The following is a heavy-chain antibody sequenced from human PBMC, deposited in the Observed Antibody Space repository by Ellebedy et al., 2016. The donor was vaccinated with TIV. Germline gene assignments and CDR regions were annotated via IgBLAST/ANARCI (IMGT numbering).Heavy chain of an antibody. D-gene: IGHD1-14*01. CDR2: ISYSGYLM. J-gene: IGHJ4*02. CDR3: GHPRRKGEAGASDY. Sequence: PGGSLRLSCAASGFXXLGYSXRWFXPPPGKVPEWVSYISYSGYLMYYADSVKDRFTTSRDNAENSLYLQMNSLRAEDTAVDYCGHPRRKGEAGASDYWGQGTLVIVSS. CDR1: GFXXLGYS. V-gene: IGHV3-11*01.